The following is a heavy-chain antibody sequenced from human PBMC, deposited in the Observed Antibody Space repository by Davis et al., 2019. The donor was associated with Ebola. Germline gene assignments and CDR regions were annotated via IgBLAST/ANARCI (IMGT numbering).Heavy chain of an antibody. CDR2: ISISSTYI. CDR1: GFTFSSYS. Sequence: GESLKISCAASGFTFSSYSMNWVRQAPGKGLEWVSSISISSTYIYYADSVKGRFTISRDNAKNSLYLQMNSLRAEDTAVYYCASGSGSYPPGSYYYGMDVWGQGTTVTVSS. D-gene: IGHD3-10*01. V-gene: IGHV3-21*04. CDR3: ASGSGSYPPGSYYYGMDV. J-gene: IGHJ6*02.